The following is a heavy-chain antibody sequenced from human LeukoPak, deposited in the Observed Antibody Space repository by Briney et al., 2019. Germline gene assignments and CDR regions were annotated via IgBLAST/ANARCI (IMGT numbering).Heavy chain of an antibody. D-gene: IGHD3-10*01. J-gene: IGHJ4*02. CDR1: GYTFTSYG. Sequence: GASVKVSCKASGYTFTSYGITWVRQAPGQGLEWMGWISAYNAYTYYAQKLQGRVTMTTDTSTSTAYMELRSLRSDDTAVYYCATEMTMVRGVMMGGLLYWGQGTLVTVSS. CDR2: ISAYNAYT. CDR3: ATEMTMVRGVMMGGLLY. V-gene: IGHV1-18*01.